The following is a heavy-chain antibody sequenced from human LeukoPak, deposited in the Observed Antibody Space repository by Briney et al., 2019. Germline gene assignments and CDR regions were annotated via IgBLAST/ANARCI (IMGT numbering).Heavy chain of an antibody. CDR3: ARNDAGSHWGNSWYYFDY. Sequence: GRSLRLSCAASGFTFSSYGMHWVRQAPGKGLEWVAVISYDGSNKYYADSVKGRFTISRDNSKNTLYLQMNSLRSDDTALYYCARNDAGSHWGNSWYYFDYWGQGTLVTVSS. CDR1: GFTFSSYG. CDR2: ISYDGSNK. J-gene: IGHJ4*02. D-gene: IGHD6-13*01. V-gene: IGHV3-30*03.